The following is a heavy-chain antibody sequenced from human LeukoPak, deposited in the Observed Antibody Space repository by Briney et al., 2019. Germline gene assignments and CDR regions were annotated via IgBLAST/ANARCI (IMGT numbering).Heavy chain of an antibody. CDR3: TRGCRGGYNSFDY. CDR2: TKIDGSTT. CDR1: GFTLSDYC. V-gene: IGHV3-74*01. Sequence: SGGSLRLSCAASGFTLSDYCIHWVRHAPGKGPVWVSRTKIDGSTTIYVDSVGGRFNISGDTAKNTLYLQMNSLLGEDTAVYYCTRGCRGGYNSFDYWGQGTLVTVSS. J-gene: IGHJ4*02. D-gene: IGHD5-24*01.